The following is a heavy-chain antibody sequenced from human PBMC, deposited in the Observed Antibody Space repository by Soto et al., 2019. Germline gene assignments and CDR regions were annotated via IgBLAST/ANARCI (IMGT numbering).Heavy chain of an antibody. Sequence: PSETLSLTCTVSGGSVSSGSYYWSWIRQPPGKGLEWIGYIYYSGSTNYNPSLKSRVTISVDTSKNQFSLKLSSVTAADTAVYYCARGGIYGGNSDWFDPWGQGTLVTVSS. J-gene: IGHJ5*02. D-gene: IGHD4-17*01. CDR2: IYYSGST. CDR1: GGSVSSGSYY. CDR3: ARGGIYGGNSDWFDP. V-gene: IGHV4-61*01.